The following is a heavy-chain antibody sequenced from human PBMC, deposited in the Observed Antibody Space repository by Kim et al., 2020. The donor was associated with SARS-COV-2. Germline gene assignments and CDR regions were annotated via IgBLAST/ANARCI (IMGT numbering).Heavy chain of an antibody. V-gene: IGHV3-33*01. CDR2: IWNDGRIK. D-gene: IGHD3-22*01. CDR3: ARGYNSWHYFDY. J-gene: IGHJ4*02. CDR1: GFTFSTYG. Sequence: GGSLRLSCVASGFTFSTYGMHWVRQVPGKGLEWVAVIWNDGRIKYYADSVEGQFTISRDNSKDTLYLQMNSLRADDTAVYFCARGYNSWHYFDYWGQGTPVTVSS.